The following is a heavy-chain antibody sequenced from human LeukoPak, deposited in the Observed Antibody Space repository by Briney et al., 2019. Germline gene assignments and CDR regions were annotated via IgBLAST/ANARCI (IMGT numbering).Heavy chain of an antibody. Sequence: PSETLSLTCTVSGGSISSSSYYWGWIRQPPGKGLEWIGSIYYSGSTYYNPSLKSRVTISVDTSKNQFSLKLSSVTAADTAVYYCARAPQGVDYWGQGTLVTVSS. V-gene: IGHV4-39*01. CDR1: GGSISSSSYY. J-gene: IGHJ4*02. CDR2: IYYSGST. D-gene: IGHD2-8*01. CDR3: ARAPQGVDY.